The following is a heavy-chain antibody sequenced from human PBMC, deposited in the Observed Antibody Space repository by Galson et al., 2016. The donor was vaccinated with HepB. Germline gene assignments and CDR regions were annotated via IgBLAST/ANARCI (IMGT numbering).Heavy chain of an antibody. CDR2: LSWNSGSL. D-gene: IGHD3-10*01. J-gene: IGHJ4*02. V-gene: IGHV3-9*01. CDR3: AKDPYGSGSGRYFDN. CDR1: GFKFDDYA. Sequence: SLRLSCAASGFKFDDYAMHWVRQAPGRGLEWVSVLSWNSGSLGYADSVRGRFTISRDNAKNSLYLQMNSLRAEDTALYFCAKDPYGSGSGRYFDNWGQGTLVTVSS.